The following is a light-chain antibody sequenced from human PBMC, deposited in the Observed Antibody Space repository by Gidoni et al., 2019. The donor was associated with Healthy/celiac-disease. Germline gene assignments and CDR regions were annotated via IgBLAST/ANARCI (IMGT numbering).Light chain of an antibody. CDR3: QQYNNWPPLT. CDR2: GAS. CDR1: QSVSSN. J-gene: IGKJ4*01. V-gene: IGKV3-15*01. Sequence: EIVMTQSPATLSVSPVDRATLSCRASQSVSSNLAWYQQTPGQAPRLLIYGASTRATGSPARFSGSGSGTEFTLTISSLQSEDFAVYYCQQYNNWPPLTFXGXTKVEIK.